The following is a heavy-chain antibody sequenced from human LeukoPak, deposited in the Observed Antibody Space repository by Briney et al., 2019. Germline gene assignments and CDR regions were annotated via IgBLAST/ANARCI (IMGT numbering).Heavy chain of an antibody. CDR2: IPTSGISV. CDR1: GFSFSRYY. J-gene: IGHJ4*02. V-gene: IGHV3-11*01. CDR3: TRAVGLGPGAHFDQ. Sequence: GGSLRLSCAASGFSFSRYYMSWVRQTPGKALEWISYIPTSGISVHYADSVRGRFTASRDDAKNSLHLQMDSLRVEDTAAYYCTRAVGLGPGAHFDQWGQGALVIVSS. D-gene: IGHD1-26*01.